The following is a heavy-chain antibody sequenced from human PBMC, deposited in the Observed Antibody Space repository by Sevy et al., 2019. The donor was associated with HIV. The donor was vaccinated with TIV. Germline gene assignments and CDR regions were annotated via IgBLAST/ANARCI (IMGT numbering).Heavy chain of an antibody. Sequence: SQTLSLTCAISGDSVSSNSAAWNWIRQSPSRGLEWLGRTYYRSKWYNDYAVSVKSRITINPDTSKNQFSLQLNSVTPEDMAVYDCARESEEKVGTVLDYWGQGTLVTVSS. D-gene: IGHD2-21*02. V-gene: IGHV6-1*01. CDR1: GDSVSSNSAA. CDR3: ARESEEKVGTVLDY. CDR2: TYYRSKWYN. J-gene: IGHJ4*02.